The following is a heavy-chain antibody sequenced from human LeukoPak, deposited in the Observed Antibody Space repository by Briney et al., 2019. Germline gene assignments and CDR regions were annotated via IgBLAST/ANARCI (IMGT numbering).Heavy chain of an antibody. V-gene: IGHV1-18*01. CDR2: ISAYNAGT. J-gene: IGHJ4*02. D-gene: IGHD4-23*01. CDR3: ARDLRGTVAYFDY. CDR1: GYTFTSYG. Sequence: GASVKVSCKASGYTFTSYGISWVRQAPGQGLEWMGWISAYNAGTNYAPRLQGRVTVTTDTSTSTAYMELRSLRSDDTAVYYCARDLRGTVAYFDYWGQGTLVTVSS.